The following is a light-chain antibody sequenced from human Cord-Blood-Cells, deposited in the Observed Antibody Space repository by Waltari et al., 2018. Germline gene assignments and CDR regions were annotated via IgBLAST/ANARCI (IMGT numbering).Light chain of an antibody. CDR2: AAS. Sequence: DIQMTQSPSSLSASVGDRVTITCRASQSISSYLNWYQQKPGKAPKLLIYAASRLQSGVPSRFSGSRSGTDFTLTISSLQPEDFATYYCQQSYSTPPWTFGQGTKVEIK. V-gene: IGKV1-39*01. CDR1: QSISSY. CDR3: QQSYSTPPWT. J-gene: IGKJ1*01.